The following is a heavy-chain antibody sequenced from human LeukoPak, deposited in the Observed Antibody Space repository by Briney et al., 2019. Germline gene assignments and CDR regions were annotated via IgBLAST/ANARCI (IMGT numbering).Heavy chain of an antibody. Sequence: PGGPLRLFCAASGFTFSDYPMHWLRQAPGKGLEYVSAISHNGGSTYYAHSVKGRFTISGDNSKNTLYLQLGSLRDEDMAVYYCARERRFCTSTSCYCFFDYWGQGTLVTASS. CDR3: ARERRFCTSTSCYCFFDY. D-gene: IGHD2-2*01. CDR1: GFTFSDYP. V-gene: IGHV3-64*01. J-gene: IGHJ4*02. CDR2: ISHNGGST.